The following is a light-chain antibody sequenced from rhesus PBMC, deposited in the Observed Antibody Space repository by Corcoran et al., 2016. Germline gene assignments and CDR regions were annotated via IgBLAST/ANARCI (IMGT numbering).Light chain of an antibody. V-gene: IGKV1-74*01. CDR2: KAS. J-gene: IGKJ4*01. Sequence: DIQMTQSPSSLSASVGDRVTISCRTSEIVDNYLHWYQQKPGKAPRLLINKASTLQSGAPSRFSGIGSGRDFTLTISSVQPEDFATYYCQHSYGIPLTFGGGTKVDLK. CDR1: EIVDNY. CDR3: QHSYGIPLT.